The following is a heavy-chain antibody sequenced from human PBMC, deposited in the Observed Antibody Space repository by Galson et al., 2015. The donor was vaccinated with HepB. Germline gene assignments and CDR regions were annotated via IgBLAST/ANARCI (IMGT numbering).Heavy chain of an antibody. CDR3: AKPKYYYDSSGVFDY. CDR2: IRYDGSNK. V-gene: IGHV3-30*02. Sequence: SLRLSCAASGFTFSSYGMHWVRQAPGKGLEWVAFIRYDGSNKYYADSVKGRFTISRDNSKNTLYLQMNSLRAEDTAVYYCAKPKYYYDSSGVFDYWGQGTLVTVSS. CDR1: GFTFSSYG. D-gene: IGHD3-22*01. J-gene: IGHJ4*02.